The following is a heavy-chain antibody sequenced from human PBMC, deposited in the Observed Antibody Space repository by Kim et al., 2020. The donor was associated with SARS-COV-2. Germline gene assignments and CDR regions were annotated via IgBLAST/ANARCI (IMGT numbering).Heavy chain of an antibody. CDR2: T. CDR3: ARDGLLSGMDV. V-gene: IGHV1-18*01. J-gene: IGHJ6*02. Sequence: TNYGQKLQGRVTMTTNTATSTAYMGLRSLRSDDTAVYYCARDGLLSGMDVWGQGTTVTVSS.